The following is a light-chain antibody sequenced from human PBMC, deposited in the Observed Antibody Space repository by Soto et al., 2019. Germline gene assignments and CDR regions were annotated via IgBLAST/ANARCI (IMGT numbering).Light chain of an antibody. CDR2: KAS. CDR3: QHYNSYPEA. J-gene: IGKJ1*01. CDR1: QSISSW. Sequence: DIQMTQSPSTLSASVGDRVTITCRASQSISSWLAWYQQKPGKAPKLLIYKASTLKSGVPSRFSGSGAGTEFTRTISSLQPDDVATDYCQHYNSYPEAFGQGTKVDIK. V-gene: IGKV1-5*03.